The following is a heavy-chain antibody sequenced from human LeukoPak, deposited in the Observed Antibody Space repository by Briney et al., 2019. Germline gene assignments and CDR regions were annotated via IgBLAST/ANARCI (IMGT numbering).Heavy chain of an antibody. CDR1: GFTFSGYW. J-gene: IGHJ4*02. Sequence: PGGSLRLSCAASGFTFSGYWMSWARQAPGKGLEWVANIKQDGSEKYYVDSVKGRFTISRDNAKNSLYLQMNSPRAEDTAVYYCASPVVAATGSDYWGQGTLVTVSS. V-gene: IGHV3-7*01. CDR3: ASPVVAATGSDY. CDR2: IKQDGSEK. D-gene: IGHD2-15*01.